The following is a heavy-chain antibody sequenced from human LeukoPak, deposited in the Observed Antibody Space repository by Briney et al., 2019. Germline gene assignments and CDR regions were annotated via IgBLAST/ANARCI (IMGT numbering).Heavy chain of an antibody. CDR3: AREPITTRAFDI. D-gene: IGHD1-20*01. CDR1: GFTVSTYG. V-gene: IGHV3-33*01. CDR2: IWYDGSNK. Sequence: GGSLRLSCAASGFTVSTYGMHWVRQAPGKGLEWLAVIWYDGSNKYYTDSVKGRFTISRDTSKNTLNLQMNSLRAEDTAVYYCAREPITTRAFDIWGQGTMVTVSS. J-gene: IGHJ3*02.